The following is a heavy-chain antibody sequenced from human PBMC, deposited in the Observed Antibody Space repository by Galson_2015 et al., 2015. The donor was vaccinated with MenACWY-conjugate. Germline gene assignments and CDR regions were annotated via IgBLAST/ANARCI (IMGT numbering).Heavy chain of an antibody. Sequence: CAISGDSVSSNSAAWSWIRQSPSRGLEWLGRTYYRSKWYNDYAESVKSRITINPDTSKNQFSLQLNSVTPEDTAVYYCATDYGDYDWRFDYCGQGSLVTVSS. J-gene: IGHJ4*02. V-gene: IGHV6-1*01. CDR1: GDSVSSNSAA. D-gene: IGHD4-17*01. CDR2: TYYRSKWYN. CDR3: ATDYGDYDWRFDY.